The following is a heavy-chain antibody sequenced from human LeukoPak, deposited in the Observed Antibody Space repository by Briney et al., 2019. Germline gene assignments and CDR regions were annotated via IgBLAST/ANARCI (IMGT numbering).Heavy chain of an antibody. V-gene: IGHV3-21*06. CDR2: ISPGVSGYT. Sequence: GGSLRLSCLASGFSFNSYTMNWVREAPGKGLEWVSTISPGVSGYTWYAESVKGRFTISRDKPENSLYLQMDSLRADDTAVYYCVRDVSRRIGMDVWGQGTTVTVSS. D-gene: IGHD2/OR15-2a*01. J-gene: IGHJ6*02. CDR1: GFSFNSYT. CDR3: VRDVSRRIGMDV.